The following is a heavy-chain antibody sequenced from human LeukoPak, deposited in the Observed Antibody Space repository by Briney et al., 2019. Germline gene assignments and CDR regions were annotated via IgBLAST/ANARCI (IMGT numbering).Heavy chain of an antibody. CDR3: ARDCSSTSCPPRRY. D-gene: IGHD2-2*01. V-gene: IGHV1-18*01. J-gene: IGHJ4*02. CDR1: GYTFTSYG. CDR2: ISAYNGNT. Sequence: GASVKVSCKASGYTFTSYGISWVRQAPGQGLEWMGWISAYNGNTNYAQKLQGRVTMTTDTSTSTAYMELRSLRSDDTAVYYCARDCSSTSCPPRRYWGQGTLVTVSS.